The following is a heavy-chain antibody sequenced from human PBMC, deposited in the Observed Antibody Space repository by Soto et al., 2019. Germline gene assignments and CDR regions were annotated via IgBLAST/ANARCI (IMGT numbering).Heavy chain of an antibody. CDR2: ISYDGSNK. J-gene: IGHJ5*02. V-gene: IGHV3-30-3*01. Sequence: QVQLVESGGGVVQPGRSLRLSCAASGFTFSSYAMHWVRQAPGKGLEWVAVISYDGSNKYYADSVKGRFTISRDNSKNTLYLQMNSVRAEDTAVYYCARNRGPTIFGGTNWFDPWGQGTLVTVSS. D-gene: IGHD3-3*01. CDR1: GFTFSSYA. CDR3: ARNRGPTIFGGTNWFDP.